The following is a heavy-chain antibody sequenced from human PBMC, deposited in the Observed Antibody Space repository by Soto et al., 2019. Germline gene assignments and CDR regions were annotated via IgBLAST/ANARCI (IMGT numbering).Heavy chain of an antibody. CDR2: ISYDGSNK. CDR1: GFTFSSYG. J-gene: IGHJ4*02. V-gene: IGHV3-30*18. D-gene: IGHD5-18*01. Sequence: LRLSCAASGFTFSSYGMHWVRQAPGKGLEWVAVISYDGSNKYYADSVKGRFTISRDNSKNTLYLQMNSLRAEDTAVYYCSKDLGPTQLWLSPHDYWGQGTLVTGSS. CDR3: SKDLGPTQLWLSPHDY.